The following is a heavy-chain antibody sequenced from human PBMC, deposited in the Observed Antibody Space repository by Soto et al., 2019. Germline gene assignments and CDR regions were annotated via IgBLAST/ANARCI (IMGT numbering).Heavy chain of an antibody. J-gene: IGHJ6*03. D-gene: IGHD3-10*01. CDR1: GGSISSYY. CDR2: IYYSGST. V-gene: IGHV4-59*01. Sequence: SETLSLTCTVSGGSISSYYWSWIRQPPGKGLEWIGYIYYSGSTNYNPSLKSRVTISVDTSKNQFSLKLSSVTAADTAVYYCARDGWFGGNYYYYYMDVWGKGTKVTVSS. CDR3: ARDGWFGGNYYYYYMDV.